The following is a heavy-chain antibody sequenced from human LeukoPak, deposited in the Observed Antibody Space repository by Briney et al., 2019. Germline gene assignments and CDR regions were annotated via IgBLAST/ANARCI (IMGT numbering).Heavy chain of an antibody. D-gene: IGHD7-27*01. CDR3: ARHVATGEFEY. V-gene: IGHV5-51*01. J-gene: IGHJ4*02. Sequence: GESLKISCKGSGYSFTNYWIAWVRQMPGKGLEWMGIIYPGDSDTRYSPSFQGQVAISVDKSISTAYLRWSSLKASDTAMYYCARHVATGEFEYWGQGTLVTVSS. CDR2: IYPGDSDT. CDR1: GYSFTNYW.